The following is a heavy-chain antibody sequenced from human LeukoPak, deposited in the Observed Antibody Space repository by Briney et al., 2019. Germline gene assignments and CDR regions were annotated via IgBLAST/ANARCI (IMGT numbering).Heavy chain of an antibody. D-gene: IGHD1-7*01. CDR3: ARRDLELRDGFGY. V-gene: IGHV3-30*04. CDR2: ISYDGSNK. J-gene: IGHJ4*02. CDR1: GFTFSSYA. Sequence: GGSLRLSCAASGFTFSSYAMHWVRQAPGKGLEWVAVISYDGSNKYYADSVKGRFTISRDNSKNTLYLQMNSLRAEDTAVYYCARRDLELRDGFGYWGQGTLVTVSS.